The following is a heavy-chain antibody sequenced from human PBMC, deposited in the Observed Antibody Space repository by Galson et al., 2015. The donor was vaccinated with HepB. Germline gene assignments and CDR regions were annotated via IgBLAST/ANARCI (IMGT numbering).Heavy chain of an antibody. CDR3: ATRPPGLPTVTTVGHYHGMDV. Sequence: SVKVSCKVSGYTLTELSMHWARQAPGKGLEWMGGFDPEDGETIYAQNFQGRVTMTEDTSTDTAYMILSSLRSEDTAVFYCATRPPGLPTVTTVGHYHGMDVWGQGTTVTVSS. V-gene: IGHV1-24*01. CDR1: GYTLTELS. J-gene: IGHJ6*02. D-gene: IGHD4-11*01. CDR2: FDPEDGET.